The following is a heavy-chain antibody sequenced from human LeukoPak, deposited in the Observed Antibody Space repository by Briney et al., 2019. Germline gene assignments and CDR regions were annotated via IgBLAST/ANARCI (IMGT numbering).Heavy chain of an antibody. V-gene: IGHV3-49*04. CDR2: IRSKLYGGTT. J-gene: IGHJ1*01. CDR1: GFIFGDYA. CDR3: TRDPNSGSYSAEYFQP. Sequence: SLRLSCTTSGFIFGDYAMSWVRQAPGKGLEWVGFIRSKLYGGTTEYAASVKGRFTISRDDSKSIAYLQMNSLKTEDTAVYYCTRDPNSGSYSAEYFQPWGQGTLVTVSS. D-gene: IGHD1-26*01.